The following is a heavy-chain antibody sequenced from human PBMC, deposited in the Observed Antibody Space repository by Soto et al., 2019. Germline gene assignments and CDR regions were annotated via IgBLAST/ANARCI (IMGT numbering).Heavy chain of an antibody. CDR1: GFSLSSYKMC. CDR2: IDWDDDT. CDR3: ARSPTSTIFGVVSVFDFYYMDI. D-gene: IGHD3-3*01. Sequence: SGPTLVNPTQTLTLTCTFSGFSLSSYKMCVSWIRQPPGKALEWLARIDWDDDTYFSTSLKTRLTISKDTSKNQVVLTMTNMDPADTATYYCARSPTSTIFGVVSVFDFYYMDIWGKGTTVTVSS. J-gene: IGHJ6*03. V-gene: IGHV2-70*11.